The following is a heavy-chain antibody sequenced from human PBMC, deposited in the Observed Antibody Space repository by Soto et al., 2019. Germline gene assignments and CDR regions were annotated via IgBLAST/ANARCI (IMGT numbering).Heavy chain of an antibody. D-gene: IGHD2-15*01. J-gene: IGHJ4*02. V-gene: IGHV4-34*01. CDR2: INHSGST. CDR3: ARQDIVVVVGFDY. CDR1: GGSFSGYY. Sequence: PSETLSLTCAVYGGSFSGYYWSWIRQPPGKGLEWIGEINHSGSTNYNPSLKSRVTISVDTSKNQFSLKLSSVTAADTAVYYCARQDIVVVVGFDYWGQGTLVTVSS.